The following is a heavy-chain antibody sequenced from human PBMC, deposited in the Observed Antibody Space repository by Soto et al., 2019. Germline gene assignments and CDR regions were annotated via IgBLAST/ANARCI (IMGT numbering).Heavy chain of an antibody. Sequence: GASVKVSCKASGSTFISCDINWVRQATGQGLEWMGWMNLNSGNTDYAQNFQGRVTMTRDTSTTTAYMELSSLRSEDTAVYYCAMTGYSYGYYWGLGTLVTVS. D-gene: IGHD5-18*01. V-gene: IGHV1-8*01. CDR2: MNLNSGNT. CDR3: AMTGYSYGYY. J-gene: IGHJ4*02. CDR1: GSTFISCD.